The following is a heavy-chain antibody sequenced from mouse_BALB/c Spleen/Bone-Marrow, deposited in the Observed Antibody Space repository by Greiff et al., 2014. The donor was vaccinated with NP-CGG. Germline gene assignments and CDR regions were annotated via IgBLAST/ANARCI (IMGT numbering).Heavy chain of an antibody. CDR2: INPDSSTI. CDR3: ARENYYGSSYPMDY. V-gene: IGHV4-1*02. CDR1: GFDFSRYW. J-gene: IGHJ4*01. Sequence: SGGGLVQPGGSLKVSCAASGFDFSRYWMSWVRQAPGKGLEWIGEINPDSSTINYTPSLKDKFIISRDNAKNTLYLQMSKVRSEDTALYYCARENYYGSSYPMDYWGQGTSVTVSS. D-gene: IGHD1-1*01.